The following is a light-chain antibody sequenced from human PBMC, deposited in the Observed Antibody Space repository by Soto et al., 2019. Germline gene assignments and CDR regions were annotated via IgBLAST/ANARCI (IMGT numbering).Light chain of an antibody. J-gene: IGKJ1*01. CDR3: QQYNSYQA. CDR2: ATS. Sequence: IALNLFPCLRFACVGDRFTMTCRASQGISSYLAWYQQKPGKAPKLLIYATSTLQSGVPSRFSGSGSGTEFTLTISSLQTEDFATYYCQQYNSYQAFGQGTKVDIK. CDR1: QGISSY. V-gene: IGKV1-9*01.